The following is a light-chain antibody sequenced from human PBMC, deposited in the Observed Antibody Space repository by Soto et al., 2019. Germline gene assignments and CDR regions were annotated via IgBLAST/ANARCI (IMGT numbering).Light chain of an antibody. CDR2: DAS. CDR1: QSFSTW. V-gene: IGKV1-5*01. CDR3: QQYKSYSAT. J-gene: IGKJ1*01. Sequence: DIQMTQSPSTLSASVGVRVTITCRASQSFSTWLAWYQQKPGKAPKLLIYDASSLESGVPSRFSGSGSGTEFTLTISSLQPNDFATYYCQQYKSYSATFGQGTKVDIK.